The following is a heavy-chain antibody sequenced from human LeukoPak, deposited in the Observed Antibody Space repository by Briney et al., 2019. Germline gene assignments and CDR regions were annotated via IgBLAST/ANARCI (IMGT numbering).Heavy chain of an antibody. CDR2: IKQDGSEK. D-gene: IGHD6-19*01. J-gene: IGHJ4*02. V-gene: IGHV3-7*01. CDR1: GFTFSSYW. CDR3: ARVSLGGWYSPYYFDY. Sequence: GGSLRLSCAASGFTFSSYWMSWVRQAPGKGLEWVANIKQDGSEKYYVDSVKGRFTISRDNAKNSLYLQMNSLRAEDTAVYYCARVSLGGWYSPYYFDYWGQGTLVTVSS.